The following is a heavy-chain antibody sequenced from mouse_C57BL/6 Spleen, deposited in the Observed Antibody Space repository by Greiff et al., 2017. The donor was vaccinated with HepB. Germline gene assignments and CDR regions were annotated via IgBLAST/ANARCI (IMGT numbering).Heavy chain of an antibody. D-gene: IGHD1-1*01. CDR2: ISYDGSN. V-gene: IGHV3-6*01. J-gene: IGHJ2*01. CDR1: GYSITSGYY. Sequence: EVKLVESGPGLVKPSQSLSLTCSVTGYSITSGYYWNWIRQFPGNKLEWMGYISYDGSNNYNPSFKNRISITRDTSKNQFFLKLNSVTTEDTATYYCARERDYYGSSFFFDYWGQGTTLTVSS. CDR3: ARERDYYGSSFFFDY.